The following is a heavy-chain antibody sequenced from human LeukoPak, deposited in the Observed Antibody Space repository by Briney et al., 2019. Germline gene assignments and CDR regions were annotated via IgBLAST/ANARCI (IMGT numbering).Heavy chain of an antibody. D-gene: IGHD3-9*01. Sequence: SKTLSLTCTVSGGSIISYYWTWIRQPPRKGLEWIGYIYYSGSTNYNPSLKSRVTISVDTSKNQFSLKLSSVTAADTAVYYCARQYDILSGWNYYYMDVWGKGTTVTVSS. V-gene: IGHV4-59*08. CDR3: ARQYDILSGWNYYYMDV. CDR2: IYYSGST. CDR1: GGSIISYY. J-gene: IGHJ6*03.